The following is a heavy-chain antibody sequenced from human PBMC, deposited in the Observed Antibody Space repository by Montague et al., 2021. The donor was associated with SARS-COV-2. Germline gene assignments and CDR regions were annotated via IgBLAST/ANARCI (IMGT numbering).Heavy chain of an antibody. CDR3: ARDTRIAMLVVVTRYGLDV. Sequence: SETLSLTCSVSGGSFSSGDSYWGWLRQAPGKGLEWIGDLHYAGSAYYNPSLRSRVTISADTSKNQFSLKLNSVTAADTAVYYCARDTRIAMLVVVTRYGLDVGGQGTTVTVSS. CDR2: LHYAGSA. J-gene: IGHJ6*02. D-gene: IGHD3-22*01. CDR1: GGSFSSGDSY. V-gene: IGHV4-39*02.